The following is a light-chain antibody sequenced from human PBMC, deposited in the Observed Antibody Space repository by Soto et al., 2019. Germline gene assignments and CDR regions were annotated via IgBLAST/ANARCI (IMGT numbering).Light chain of an antibody. Sequence: QSVLTQPPSVSGAPGQRVTISCTGSSSNIGAGYDVHWYQHLPGTAPKLLIYGNSNRPSGVPDRFSGSKSGTSASLAISGLQSEDEADYYCAAWDDSLNGRWVFGGGTKLTVL. V-gene: IGLV1-40*01. CDR1: SSNIGAGYD. J-gene: IGLJ3*02. CDR2: GNS. CDR3: AAWDDSLNGRWV.